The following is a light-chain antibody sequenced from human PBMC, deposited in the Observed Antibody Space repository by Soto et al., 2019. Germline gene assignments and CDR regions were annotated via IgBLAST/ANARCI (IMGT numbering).Light chain of an antibody. CDR2: GAS. CDR1: QSVSNN. V-gene: IGKV3D-15*01. J-gene: IGKJ5*01. CDR3: QQYNNWPPIT. Sequence: EIRMTQSPATLSVSPGERATLSCRAIQSVSNNYLAWYQQKPGQAPRLLIYGASNRATGIPDRFSGSGSGTDFTLTISSLQSEDFAVYYCQQYNNWPPITFGQGTRLEI.